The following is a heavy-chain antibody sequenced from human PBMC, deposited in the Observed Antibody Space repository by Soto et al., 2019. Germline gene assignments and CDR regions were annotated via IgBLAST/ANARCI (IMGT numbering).Heavy chain of an antibody. Sequence: GGSLRLSCAASGLTFSSYAMSWVRQAPGKGLEWVSAISGSGGSTYYADSVKGRFTISRDNSKNTLYLQMNSLRAEDTAVYYCAKGSSWGSGSYDAFDIWGQGTMVTVSS. CDR1: GLTFSSYA. CDR2: ISGSGGST. D-gene: IGHD3-10*01. CDR3: AKGSSWGSGSYDAFDI. V-gene: IGHV3-23*01. J-gene: IGHJ3*02.